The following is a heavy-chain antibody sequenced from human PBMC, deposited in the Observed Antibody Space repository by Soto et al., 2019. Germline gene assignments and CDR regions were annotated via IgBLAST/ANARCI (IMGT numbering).Heavy chain of an antibody. D-gene: IGHD6-6*01. Sequence: PGESLKNSCKGSGYSFTSYWISWVRQMPGKGLEWMGRIDPSDSYTNYSPSFQGHVTISADKSISTAYLQWSSLKASDTAMYYCARGKDSSSSTYYYGMDVWGQGTTVTSP. J-gene: IGHJ6*02. CDR1: GYSFTSYW. CDR3: ARGKDSSSSTYYYGMDV. CDR2: IDPSDSYT. V-gene: IGHV5-10-1*01.